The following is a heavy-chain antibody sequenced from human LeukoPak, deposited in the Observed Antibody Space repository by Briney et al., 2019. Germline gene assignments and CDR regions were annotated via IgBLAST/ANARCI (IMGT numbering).Heavy chain of an antibody. V-gene: IGHV3-74*01. D-gene: IGHD6-19*01. CDR1: GFTFSSYW. CDR3: ARDKKTSSGWYLKNYDAFDI. Sequence: GGSLRLFCAASGFTFSSYWMHWVRQAPGKGLVWVSRINSDGSSTSYADSVKGRFTISRDNAKNTLYLQMNSLRAEDTAVYYCARDKKTSSGWYLKNYDAFDIWGQGTMVTVSS. CDR2: INSDGSST. J-gene: IGHJ3*02.